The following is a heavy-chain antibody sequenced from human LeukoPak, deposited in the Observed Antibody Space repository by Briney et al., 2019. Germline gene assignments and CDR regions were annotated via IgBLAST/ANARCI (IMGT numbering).Heavy chain of an antibody. Sequence: GGSLRLSCAASGFTFSSYAMSWVRQAPGKGLEWVSAISGSGGSTYYADSVKGRFTVSRDNSKNTLYLQMNSLRAEDTAVYYCAKDLAIVVPAAMGGPFDYWGQGTLVTVSS. J-gene: IGHJ4*02. CDR1: GFTFSSYA. V-gene: IGHV3-23*01. CDR2: ISGSGGST. D-gene: IGHD2-2*01. CDR3: AKDLAIVVPAAMGGPFDY.